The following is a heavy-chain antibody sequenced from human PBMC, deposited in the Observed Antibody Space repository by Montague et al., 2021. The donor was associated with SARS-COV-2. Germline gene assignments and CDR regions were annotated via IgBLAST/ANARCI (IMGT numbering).Heavy chain of an antibody. CDR3: ARQPFITISQGAAWSGCDP. D-gene: IGHD3-10*01. CDR1: GGSFSSSTYY. Sequence: SETLSLTCTVSGGSFSSSTYYWGWIRQPPGKWLEWIGSIYYSGSTQYNPPLKSRVNISVYTSKNQFSLTLRFVIAADTAVYYCARQPFITISQGAAWSGCDPWGPGSLVAVSS. CDR2: IYYSGST. J-gene: IGHJ5*02. V-gene: IGHV4-39*01.